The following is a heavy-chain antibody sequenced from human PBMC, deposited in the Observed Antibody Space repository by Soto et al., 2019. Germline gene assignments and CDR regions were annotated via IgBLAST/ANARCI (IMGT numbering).Heavy chain of an antibody. CDR1: GGTFSSYA. Sequence: SVKVSCKASGGTFSSYAISWVRQAPGQGLEWMGGIIPIFGTANYAQKFQGRVTITADESTSTAYMELSSLRSEDTAVYYCARDLAYYDYVWGSYPSFDYWGQGTLVTVSS. V-gene: IGHV1-69*13. CDR2: IIPIFGTA. CDR3: ARDLAYYDYVWGSYPSFDY. D-gene: IGHD3-16*02. J-gene: IGHJ4*02.